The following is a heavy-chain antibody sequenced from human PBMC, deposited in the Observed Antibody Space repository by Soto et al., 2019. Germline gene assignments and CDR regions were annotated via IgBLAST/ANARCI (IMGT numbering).Heavy chain of an antibody. CDR1: RGTFSSYA. CDR2: IIPIFGTA. V-gene: IGHV1-69*13. D-gene: IGHD4-17*01. J-gene: IGHJ4*02. Sequence: SVKVSCKASRGTFSSYAISWVRQAPGQGLERMGGIIPIFGTANYAQKFQGRVTITADESTSTAYMELSSLRSEDTAVYYCARDRVYGGNSKYFDYWGQGTMVTVSS. CDR3: ARDRVYGGNSKYFDY.